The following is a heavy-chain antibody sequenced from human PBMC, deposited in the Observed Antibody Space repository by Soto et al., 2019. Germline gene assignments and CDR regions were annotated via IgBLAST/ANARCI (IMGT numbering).Heavy chain of an antibody. Sequence: VGSVRHPGAASAFAFSSYAMSWVRQAPGKGLEWVSAISGSGGSTYYADSVKGRFTISRDNSKNTLYLQMNSLRAEDTAVYYCAKQGAALNYYYYYMDVWGKGTTVTVSS. CDR3: AKQGAALNYYYYYMDV. V-gene: IGHV3-23*01. D-gene: IGHD6-25*01. CDR2: ISGSGGST. J-gene: IGHJ6*03. CDR1: AFAFSSYA.